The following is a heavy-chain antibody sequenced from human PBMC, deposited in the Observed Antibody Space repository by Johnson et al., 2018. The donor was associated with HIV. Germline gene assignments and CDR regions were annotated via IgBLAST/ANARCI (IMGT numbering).Heavy chain of an antibody. J-gene: IGHJ3*02. V-gene: IGHV3-30-3*01. CDR3: ARDGIYSSPHDAFDI. D-gene: IGHD6-19*01. CDR1: GFTFSSYA. CDR2: ISFDGSNK. Sequence: QVQLVESGGGLVQPGGSLRLSCAASGFTFSSYAMHWVRQAPGKGLEWVAVISFDGSNKYYADSVKGRFTISRDNSKNTLYLQMNSLRVEDTAVYFCARDGIYSSPHDAFDIWGQGTMVTVSS.